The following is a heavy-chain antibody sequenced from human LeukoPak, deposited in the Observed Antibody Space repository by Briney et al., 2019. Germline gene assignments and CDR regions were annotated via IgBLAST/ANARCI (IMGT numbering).Heavy chain of an antibody. Sequence: PGGSLRLSCAASGITFSSYAMSWVRQAPGKGLEWVSAISGSGGSTYYADSVKGRFTISRDNSKNTLYLQMNRLRAEDTAVYYCARDLSGAFATDYWGQGTLVTVSS. CDR1: GITFSSYA. D-gene: IGHD1-26*01. V-gene: IGHV3-23*01. J-gene: IGHJ4*02. CDR2: ISGSGGST. CDR3: ARDLSGAFATDY.